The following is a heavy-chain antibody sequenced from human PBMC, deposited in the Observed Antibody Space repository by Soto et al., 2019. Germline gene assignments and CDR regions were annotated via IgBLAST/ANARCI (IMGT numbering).Heavy chain of an antibody. CDR1: GFTFSSYW. CDR2: IESDGSSP. J-gene: IGHJ5*02. V-gene: IGHV3-74*01. CDR3: AKSNWFDP. Sequence: EVQLVESGGGLVQPGGSLRLSCAASGFTFSSYWMHWVRQAPGKGLVWVSRIESDGSSPLYADSLKGRITISRDNAKNTLYLQMNSLRAEDTAVYYCAKSNWFDPWGQGTLVTVSS.